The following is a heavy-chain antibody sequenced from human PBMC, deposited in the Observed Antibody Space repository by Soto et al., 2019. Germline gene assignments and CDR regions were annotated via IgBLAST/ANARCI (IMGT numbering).Heavy chain of an antibody. Sequence: QPGGSLRLSCAASGFTVSSNYMSWVRQAPGKGLEWVSVIYGGSSTYYADSVKGRFTISRDNSKNTLYLQMNSLRVEDTAVYYCARSSSVVGHYYYYGMDVWGQGTTVTV. CDR2: IYGGSST. CDR3: ARSSSVVGHYYYYGMDV. D-gene: IGHD6-19*01. J-gene: IGHJ6*02. CDR1: GFTVSSNY. V-gene: IGHV3-53*01.